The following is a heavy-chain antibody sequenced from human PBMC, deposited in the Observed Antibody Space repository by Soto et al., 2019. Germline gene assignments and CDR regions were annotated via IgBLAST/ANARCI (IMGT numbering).Heavy chain of an antibody. V-gene: IGHV3-23*01. CDR2: ISSSGYSA. J-gene: IGHJ4*02. CDR3: AKGSVVVAAKFDS. Sequence: EVQLLESGGALVQPGVSLSLSCAASGFTYNNYATGWVRQAPGKGLEWVSAISSSGYSAYYADSVKGRFTISRDNSRNTMFLQMNKLSAEDTAVYYCAKGSVVVAAKFDSWGQGTQVTVSS. CDR1: GFTYNNYA. D-gene: IGHD2-21*02.